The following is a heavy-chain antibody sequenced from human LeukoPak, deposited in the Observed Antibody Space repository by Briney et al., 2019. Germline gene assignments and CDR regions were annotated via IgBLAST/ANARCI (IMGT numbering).Heavy chain of an antibody. CDR2: ISSSSSYI. CDR3: ARGGAAAGTPPTGY. J-gene: IGHJ4*02. D-gene: IGHD6-13*01. Sequence: GGSLRLSCAASGFTFSSYSMNWVRHAPGKGLELVSSISSSSSYIYYADSVKGRFTISRDNAKNSLYLQMNSLRAEDTAVYYCARGGAAAGTPPTGYWGQGTLVTVSS. V-gene: IGHV3-21*01. CDR1: GFTFSSYS.